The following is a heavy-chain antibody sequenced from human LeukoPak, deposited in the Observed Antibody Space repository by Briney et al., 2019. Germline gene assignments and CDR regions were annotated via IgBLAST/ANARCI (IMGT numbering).Heavy chain of an antibody. CDR1: GGSISSSSYY. CDR3: ARDRGTWNDDGFDY. D-gene: IGHD1-1*01. J-gene: IGHJ4*02. CDR2: IYYSGST. V-gene: IGHV4-39*07. Sequence: PSETLSLTCTVSGGSISSSSYYWGWIRQPPGKGLEWIGSIYYSGSTYYNPSLKSRVTISVDTSKNQFSLKLSSVTAADTAVYYGARDRGTWNDDGFDYWGQGTLVTVSS.